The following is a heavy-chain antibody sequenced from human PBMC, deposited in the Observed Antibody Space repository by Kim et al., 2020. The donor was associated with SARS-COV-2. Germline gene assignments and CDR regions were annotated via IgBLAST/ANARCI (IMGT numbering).Heavy chain of an antibody. J-gene: IGHJ4*02. CDR3: AKSLHSLN. Sequence: GGPTHYADSVKGRFTSSRDNSKNTLYLQMNSLRAEDTAVYYCAKSLHSLNWGQGTLVTVSS. V-gene: IGHV3-23*01. CDR2: GGPT.